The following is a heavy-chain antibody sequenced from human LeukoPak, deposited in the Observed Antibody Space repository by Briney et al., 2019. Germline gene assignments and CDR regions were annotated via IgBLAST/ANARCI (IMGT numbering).Heavy chain of an antibody. J-gene: IGHJ4*02. CDR1: GFTVSSNY. CDR3: ARVKLHYGDRFWR. V-gene: IGHV3-53*01. D-gene: IGHD4-17*01. Sequence: GGSLRLSCAAFGFTVSSNYMSWVRQAPGKGLEWVSVIYSGGSTYYADSVKGRFTISRDNSKNTLYLQMNSLGAEDTAVYYCARVKLHYGDRFWRWGQGTLVTVSS. CDR2: IYSGGST.